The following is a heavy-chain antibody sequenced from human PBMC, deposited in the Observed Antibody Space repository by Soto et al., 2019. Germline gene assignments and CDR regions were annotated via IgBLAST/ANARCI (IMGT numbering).Heavy chain of an antibody. Sequence: ASVKVSCKASGYTFTSYGIHWVRQAPGQRLEWTGWINAGNGNTKYAEKFQGEMTMTTDTATSTAYMDLRSLRSDDTAVYYCARDGERDTGLNFYYYLHGMDAWGQGTRVTVS. J-gene: IGHJ6*02. CDR3: ARDGERDTGLNFYYYLHGMDA. V-gene: IGHV1-3*01. CDR2: INAGNGNT. CDR1: GYTFTSYG. D-gene: IGHD1-1*01.